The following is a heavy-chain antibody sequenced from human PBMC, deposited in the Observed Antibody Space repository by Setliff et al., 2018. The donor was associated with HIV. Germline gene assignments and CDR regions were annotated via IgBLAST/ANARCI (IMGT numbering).Heavy chain of an antibody. V-gene: IGHV3-33*08. Sequence: QPGGSLRLSCAASGFTFNNHAMHWVRQAPGKGLEWVAVIWYDGSNKYYADSVKGRFTISRDNSKNTLYLQMNSLRAEDTAVYYCARLNWNDDYFDYWGQGTLVTVSS. CDR3: ARLNWNDDYFDY. J-gene: IGHJ4*02. D-gene: IGHD1-1*01. CDR2: IWYDGSNK. CDR1: GFTFNNHA.